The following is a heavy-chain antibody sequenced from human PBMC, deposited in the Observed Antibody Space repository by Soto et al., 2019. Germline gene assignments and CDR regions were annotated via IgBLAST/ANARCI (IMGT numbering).Heavy chain of an antibody. V-gene: IGHV3-33*01. CDR3: AREAYYGILPVALDY. Sequence: QVQLVESGGGVVQPGRSLRLSCAASGFTFSSYGMHWVRQAPGKGLEWVAVIWYDGSNKYYADSVKGRFTISRDNSKNTLYLQMNSLRAEDTAVYYCAREAYYGILPVALDYWGQGTLVTVSS. D-gene: IGHD3-9*01. CDR2: IWYDGSNK. J-gene: IGHJ4*02. CDR1: GFTFSSYG.